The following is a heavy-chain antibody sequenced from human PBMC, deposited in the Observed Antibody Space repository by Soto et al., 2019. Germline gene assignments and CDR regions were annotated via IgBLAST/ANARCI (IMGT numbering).Heavy chain of an antibody. D-gene: IGHD3-16*02. J-gene: IGHJ4*02. CDR2: MSWNGGSI. V-gene: IGHV3-9*01. Sequence: QLVESGGGLVQPGRSLRLSCVASGFTFDDYGMHWVRQAPGKGLEWVSGMSWNGGSIAYADSVKGRFTISRENAKNTRSLQMNSLRPASTALYYCAKAISLGELSAPDHWGQGTLVTVSS. CDR1: GFTFDDYG. CDR3: AKAISLGELSAPDH.